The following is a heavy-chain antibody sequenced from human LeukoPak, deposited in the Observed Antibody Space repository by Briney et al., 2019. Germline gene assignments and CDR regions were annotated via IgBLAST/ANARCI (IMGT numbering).Heavy chain of an antibody. J-gene: IGHJ4*02. V-gene: IGHV3-30*18. CDR1: GFTFSSYG. D-gene: IGHD4-17*01. CDR3: AKGSYADYGDH. CDR2: ISYDGSNK. Sequence: GGSLRLSCAASGFTFSSYGMHWVRQAPGKGLEWVAVISYDGSNKYCADSVKGRFTISRDNSKNTLYLQMNSLRVDDTAVYYCAKGSYADYGDHWGQGNLVTVSS.